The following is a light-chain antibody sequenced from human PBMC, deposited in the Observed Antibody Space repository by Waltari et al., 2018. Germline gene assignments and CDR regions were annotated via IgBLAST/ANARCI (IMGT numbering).Light chain of an antibody. CDR1: SSDVGAVNY. J-gene: IGLJ2*01. Sequence: QSALTQPRPVSGSPGQSVTFSCTGTSSDVGAVNYVSRYQHNPGKAPRLMVYDVDKRPSGVPDRFSGSKSGNTASLTISGLQAEDEADYYCCSYAGSYGGSYSVVFGGGTKVTVL. CDR3: CSYAGSYGGSYSVV. V-gene: IGLV2-11*01. CDR2: DVD.